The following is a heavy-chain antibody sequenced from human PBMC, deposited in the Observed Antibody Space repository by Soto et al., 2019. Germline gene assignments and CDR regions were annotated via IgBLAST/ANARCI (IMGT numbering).Heavy chain of an antibody. CDR1: GFTFSSYA. CDR2: ISYDGSNK. Sequence: GGSLRLSCAASGFTFSSYAMHWVRQAPGKGLEWVAVISYDGSNKYYADSVKGRFTISRDNSKNTLYLQMNSLRAEDTAVYYCARAEGVNWNDPYYYYGMDVWGQGTTVTVSS. J-gene: IGHJ6*02. V-gene: IGHV3-30-3*01. CDR3: ARAEGVNWNDPYYYYGMDV. D-gene: IGHD1-1*01.